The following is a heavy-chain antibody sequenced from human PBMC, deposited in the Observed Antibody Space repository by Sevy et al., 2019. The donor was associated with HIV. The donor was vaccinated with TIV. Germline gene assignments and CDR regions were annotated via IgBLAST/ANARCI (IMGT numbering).Heavy chain of an antibody. Sequence: SETLSLTCTVSGGSVTSGDYSWGWFRQRPGKGLEWIGCIYNSEQTYYNPSLKSRVTISVDASQNLFSLKLTSGTAADTAVYYCAQWLAATALFHSWGQGTLVTVSS. D-gene: IGHD1-26*01. V-gene: IGHV4-39*02. CDR1: GGSVTSGDYS. CDR3: AQWLAATALFHS. J-gene: IGHJ4*02. CDR2: IYNSEQT.